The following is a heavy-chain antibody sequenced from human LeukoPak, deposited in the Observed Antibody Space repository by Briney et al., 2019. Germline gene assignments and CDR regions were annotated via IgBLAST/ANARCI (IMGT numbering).Heavy chain of an antibody. J-gene: IGHJ4*02. CDR3: ARHYSEHSGWYARWGYYFDY. CDR2: IYYSGSS. Sequence: PSETLCLICAVSVGSFSSSSYYWGWVRQPPGRGLGWLGRIYYSGSSYYNPSLNSGVTISVDTTKNQYSLKLSSVTAAGTAVYYCARHYSEHSGWYARWGYYFDYWGQGTLVTVSS. V-gene: IGHV4-39*01. CDR1: VGSFSSSSYY. D-gene: IGHD6-19*01.